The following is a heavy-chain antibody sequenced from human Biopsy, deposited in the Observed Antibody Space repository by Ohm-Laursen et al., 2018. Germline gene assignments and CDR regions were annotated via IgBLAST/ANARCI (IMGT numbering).Heavy chain of an antibody. CDR3: AADADGYYTEFDY. V-gene: IGHV1-69*04. CDR2: IVPILGHL. J-gene: IGHJ4*02. D-gene: IGHD3-3*01. Sequence: GASVKVSCNAPGGPSSNYAFSWVRQAPGQGLEWVGRIVPILGHLNYAQRFQGRVSITADKSTTYVYMELSRLTSGDTAVYYCAADADGYYTEFDYWGPGTLVTVSS. CDR1: GGPSSNYA.